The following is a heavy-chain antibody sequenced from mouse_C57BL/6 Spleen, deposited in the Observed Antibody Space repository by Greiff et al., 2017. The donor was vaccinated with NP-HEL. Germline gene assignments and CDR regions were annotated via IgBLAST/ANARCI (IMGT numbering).Heavy chain of an antibody. CDR2: IDPEDGDT. CDR3: TTSRDYGSSYVGYFDV. Sequence: VQLQQSGAELVRPGASVKLSCTASGFNIKDYYMHWVKQRPEQGLEWIGRIDPEDGDTEYAPKFQGKATMTADTSSNTAYLQLSSLTSEDTAVYYCTTSRDYGSSYVGYFDVWGTGTTVTVSS. J-gene: IGHJ1*03. D-gene: IGHD1-1*01. CDR1: GFNIKDYY. V-gene: IGHV14-1*01.